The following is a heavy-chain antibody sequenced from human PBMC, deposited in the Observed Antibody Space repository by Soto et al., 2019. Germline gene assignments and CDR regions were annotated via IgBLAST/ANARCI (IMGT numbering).Heavy chain of an antibody. CDR3: ARHKSGSDWLDP. Sequence: LTCTVSGGSISDISYCWGWIRQPPGKGLQWIGCMFYSGATYYNPSLKNRVTLSVDTSNNEFSLKLVSVTAPDTAVYYCARHKSGSDWLDPWGQGTLVTVSS. CDR2: MFYSGAT. J-gene: IGHJ5*02. D-gene: IGHD2-15*01. V-gene: IGHV4-39*01. CDR1: GGSISDISYC.